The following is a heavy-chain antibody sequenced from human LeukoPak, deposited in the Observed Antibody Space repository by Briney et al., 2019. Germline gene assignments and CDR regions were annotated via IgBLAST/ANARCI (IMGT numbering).Heavy chain of an antibody. CDR3: ARGVLYPRYFDL. Sequence: PSETLSPTCAVYGGSFSGYYWSWIRQPPGKGLEWIGEINHSGSTNYNPSLKSRVTISVDTSKNQFSLKLSSVTAADTAVYYCARGVLYPRYFDLWGRGTLVTVSS. CDR2: INHSGST. J-gene: IGHJ2*01. CDR1: GGSFSGYY. V-gene: IGHV4-34*01. D-gene: IGHD2-2*02.